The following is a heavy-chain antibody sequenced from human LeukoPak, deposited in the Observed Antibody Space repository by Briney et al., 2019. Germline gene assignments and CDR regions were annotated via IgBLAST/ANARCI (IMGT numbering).Heavy chain of an antibody. CDR1: GFTFSDYY. CDR3: AKNHGGNLNAFDI. D-gene: IGHD4-23*01. V-gene: IGHV3-7*01. J-gene: IGHJ3*02. CDR2: IKQDGSEK. Sequence: GGSLRLSCAASGFTFSDYYMSWIRQAPGKGLEWVANIKQDGSEKYYVDSVKGRFTISRDNAKNSLYLQMSSLRAEDTAVYYCAKNHGGNLNAFDIWGQGTMLTVSS.